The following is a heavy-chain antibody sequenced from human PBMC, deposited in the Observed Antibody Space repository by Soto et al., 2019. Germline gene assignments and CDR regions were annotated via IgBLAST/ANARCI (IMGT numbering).Heavy chain of an antibody. Sequence: QVQLQESGPGLVKPSETLSLTCTVSGGSISSYYWSWIRQPPGKGLEWIGYIYYSGITNYNPSLKSRVTISVDTSKTQFSLKLSSVTAADTAVYYCARDRKRLNWFDPWGQGTLVTVSS. J-gene: IGHJ5*02. CDR2: IYYSGIT. V-gene: IGHV4-59*01. CDR1: GGSISSYY. CDR3: ARDRKRLNWFDP.